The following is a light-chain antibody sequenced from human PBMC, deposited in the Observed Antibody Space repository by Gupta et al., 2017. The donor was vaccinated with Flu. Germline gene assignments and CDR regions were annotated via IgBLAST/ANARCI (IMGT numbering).Light chain of an antibody. CDR3: QQRSNSPDLT. CDR2: DAS. J-gene: IGKJ5*01. Sequence: EIVLTQSPATLSLSPGERTTLACRASQNVSSYLAWYQQKPGQAPRLLIYDASNRATALPPRCIGGGSSANFSLTTISREPEDFAVYYCQQRSNSPDLTFGQGTQLEIK. V-gene: IGKV3-11*01. CDR1: QNVSSY.